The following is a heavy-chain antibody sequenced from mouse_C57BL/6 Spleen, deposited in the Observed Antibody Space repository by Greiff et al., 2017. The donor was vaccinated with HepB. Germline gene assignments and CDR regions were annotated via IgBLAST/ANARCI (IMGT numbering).Heavy chain of an antibody. CDR1: GYTFTSYW. D-gene: IGHD4-1*01. CDR3: ARGYRLGRGYFDV. V-gene: IGHV1-50*01. CDR2: IDPSDSYT. J-gene: IGHJ1*03. Sequence: QVQLQQPGAELVKPGASVKLSCKASGYTFTSYWMQWVKQRPGQGLEWIGEIDPSDSYTNYNQKFKGKATLTVDTSSSTAYMQLSSLTPEDSAVYYCARGYRLGRGYFDVWGTGTTVTVSS.